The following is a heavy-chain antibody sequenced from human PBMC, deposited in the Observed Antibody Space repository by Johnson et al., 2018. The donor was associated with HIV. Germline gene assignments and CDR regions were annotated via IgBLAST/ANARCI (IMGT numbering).Heavy chain of an antibody. V-gene: IGHV3-30*02. CDR3: AKGQSSGYPKDAFDI. CDR2: IRYDGSNK. Sequence: VQLMESGGGVVQPGGSLRLSCAASGFTFSDYGMHWVRQAPGKGLEWVAFIRYDGSNKYYADTVKGRFTISRDNSKNTLYLQMNSLRAEETAVYYCAKGQSSGYPKDAFDIWGQGTMVIVSS. J-gene: IGHJ3*02. D-gene: IGHD3-22*01. CDR1: GFTFSDYG.